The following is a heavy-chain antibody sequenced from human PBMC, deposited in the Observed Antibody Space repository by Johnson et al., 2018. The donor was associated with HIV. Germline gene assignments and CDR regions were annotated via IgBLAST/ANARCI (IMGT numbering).Heavy chain of an antibody. CDR2: IKQDGSEK. Sequence: VQLVESGGGLVQPGGSLRLSCAASGFTFSSYWMHWVRQAPGKGLVWVANIKQDGSEKYYVDSVKGRFTISRDNAKNSLYLQMNSLRAEDTAVYYCAREGIAARLAAFEIWGQGTMVTVSS. D-gene: IGHD6-6*01. V-gene: IGHV3-7*03. CDR3: AREGIAARLAAFEI. J-gene: IGHJ3*02. CDR1: GFTFSSYW.